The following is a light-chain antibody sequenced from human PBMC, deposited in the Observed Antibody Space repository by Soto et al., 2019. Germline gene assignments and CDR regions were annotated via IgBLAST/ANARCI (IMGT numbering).Light chain of an antibody. V-gene: IGLV2-14*03. CDR3: GSHSSRGNLEV. CDR1: SSDVGGSNY. J-gene: IGLJ2*01. CDR2: DVY. Sequence: QSALTQPASVSGSPGQSITISCAGTSSDVGGSNYVSWYQQHPGKAPQLMIYDVYNRPSGVSNRFSGSKSGNTASLTISGLQAEDEADYYCGSHSSRGNLEVFGAGTKLTVI.